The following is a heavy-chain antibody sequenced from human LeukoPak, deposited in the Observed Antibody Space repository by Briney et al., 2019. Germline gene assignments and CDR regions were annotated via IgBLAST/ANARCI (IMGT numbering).Heavy chain of an antibody. CDR2: MNPKSGNT. Sequence: GASVTVSYKASGYTFTSYDINWVRQVPGQGGEWMGWMNPKSGNTGYAQKFQGRGTINRNTSISTAYMEVSSLRYEDTAVYYCARRAVDNSYYYYMDVWGKGTTVTVSS. D-gene: IGHD6-19*01. CDR1: GYTFTSYD. V-gene: IGHV1-8*03. CDR3: ARRAVDNSYYYYMDV. J-gene: IGHJ6*03.